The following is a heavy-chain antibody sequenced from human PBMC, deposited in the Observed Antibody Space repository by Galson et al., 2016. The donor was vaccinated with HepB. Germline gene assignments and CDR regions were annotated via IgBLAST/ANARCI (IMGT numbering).Heavy chain of an antibody. J-gene: IGHJ4*02. Sequence: SLRLSCAASGFTLNSFAMSWVRQAPGKGLEWVSAINGGSAHYADSVQGRFTISRDTLKNTLYLEMNSLRAEDTAIYYCARAFRYGTGWYGRNDCWGQGTLVTVSS. CDR1: GFTLNSFA. D-gene: IGHD6-19*01. CDR2: INGGSA. CDR3: ARAFRYGTGWYGRNDC. V-gene: IGHV3-23*01.